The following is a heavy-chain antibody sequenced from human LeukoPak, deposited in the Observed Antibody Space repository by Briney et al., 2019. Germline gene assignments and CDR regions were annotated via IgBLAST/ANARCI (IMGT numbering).Heavy chain of an antibody. D-gene: IGHD3-10*01. CDR2: IYSGGST. CDR3: ARDSGFGEFNNY. V-gene: IGHV3-66*01. J-gene: IGHJ4*02. CDR1: GFTVSSNH. Sequence: GGSLRLSCAASGFTVSSNHMSWVRQAPGKGLEWVSGIYSGGSTYYADSVKGRFTISRDNSKNTLYLQMNTLRAADTAVYYCARDSGFGEFNNYWGQGTLVTVSS.